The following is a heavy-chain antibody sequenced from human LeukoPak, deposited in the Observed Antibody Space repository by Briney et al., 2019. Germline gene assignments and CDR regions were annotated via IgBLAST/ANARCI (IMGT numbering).Heavy chain of an antibody. Sequence: GGSLRLSCAASGFTFNSYGIHWVRQAPGKGLEWVAFIRYDGSSKYYVDSVKGRFTISRDNSKNTLYLQMNSLRAEDTALYYCAKGSKALLFTRDYYMDVWGKGTTVTISS. V-gene: IGHV3-30*02. D-gene: IGHD2/OR15-2a*01. CDR1: GFTFNSYG. CDR2: IRYDGSSK. CDR3: AKGSKALLFTRDYYMDV. J-gene: IGHJ6*03.